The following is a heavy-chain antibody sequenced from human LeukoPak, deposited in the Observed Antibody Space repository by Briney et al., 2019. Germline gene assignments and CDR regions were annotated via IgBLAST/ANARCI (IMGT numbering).Heavy chain of an antibody. J-gene: IGHJ6*03. CDR3: ARVEEGYGSGRRENYYYYYMDV. CDR1: GYSISSGYY. Sequence: SETLSLTCTVSGYSISSGYYWGWIRQPPGKGLEWIGSFYDSGNTYYNPSLKSRVTISVDTSKNQFSLKLSSVTAADTAVYYCARVEEGYGSGRRENYYYYYMDVWGKGTTVTISS. CDR2: FYDSGNT. V-gene: IGHV4-38-2*02. D-gene: IGHD3-10*01.